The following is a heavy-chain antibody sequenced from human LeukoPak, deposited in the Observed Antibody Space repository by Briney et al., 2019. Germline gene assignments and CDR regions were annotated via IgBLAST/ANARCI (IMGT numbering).Heavy chain of an antibody. D-gene: IGHD4-17*01. J-gene: IGHJ4*02. Sequence: SETLSLTCAVYGGSFSGYYWSWIRQPPGKGLEWIGEINHSGSTNYNPSLKSRVTISVDTSKNQFSLKLSFVTAADTAVYYCARVDYGDYDFDYWGQGTLVTVSS. CDR3: ARVDYGDYDFDY. CDR2: INHSGST. CDR1: GGSFSGYY. V-gene: IGHV4-34*01.